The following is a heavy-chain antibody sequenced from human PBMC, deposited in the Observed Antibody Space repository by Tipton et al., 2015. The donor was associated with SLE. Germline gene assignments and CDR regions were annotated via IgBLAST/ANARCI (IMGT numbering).Heavy chain of an antibody. CDR3: ARDRSMVQNYFDY. CDR2: INHSGST. Sequence: TLSLTCAVYGGSFSGYYWSWIRQPPGKGLEWIGEINHSGSTNYNPSLKSRVTISVDTSKNQFSLKLSSVTAADTAVYYCARDRSMVQNYFDYWGQGTLVTVSS. J-gene: IGHJ4*02. V-gene: IGHV4-34*01. D-gene: IGHD3-10*01. CDR1: GGSFSGYY.